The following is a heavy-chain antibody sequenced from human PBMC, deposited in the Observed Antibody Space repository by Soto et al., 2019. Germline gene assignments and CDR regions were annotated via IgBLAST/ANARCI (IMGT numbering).Heavy chain of an antibody. Sequence: QVQLVQSGAEVKKPGASVRASCKASGYTFTTYYLHWVRLATAQGLQWMAIVNPTGGSTNYAQNFQGRVTVTFATSTSTVFMELTSLRYEDTAVYYCATDLEAGDSWGQGTLVSVSS. V-gene: IGHV1-46*03. D-gene: IGHD6-25*01. CDR1: GYTFTTYY. CDR2: VNPTGGST. J-gene: IGHJ4*02. CDR3: ATDLEAGDS.